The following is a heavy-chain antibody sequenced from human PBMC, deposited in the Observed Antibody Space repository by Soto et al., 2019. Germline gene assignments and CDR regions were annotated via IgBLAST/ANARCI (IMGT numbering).Heavy chain of an antibody. CDR2: INPHGGST. CDR3: ARSSGGNFGIIIEGTNWFAP. D-gene: IGHD1-26*01. J-gene: IGHJ5*02. V-gene: IGHV1-46*01. Sequence: ASVKVSCKAPSDTFTSYYINWVRQAPGQGLEWMGVINPHGGSTAYAQKFKGRVTLPRDTSASTVYMEVSSLTSDDTAMYYCARSSGGNFGIIIEGTNWFAPWGQGTLVTVSS. CDR1: SDTFTSYY.